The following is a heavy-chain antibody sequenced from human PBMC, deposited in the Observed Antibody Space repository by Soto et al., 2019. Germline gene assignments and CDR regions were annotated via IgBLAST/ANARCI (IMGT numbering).Heavy chain of an antibody. CDR2: TYYRSKWYN. Sequence: QPLSLPFAISWASVSSNSAACTWIRQSPSRGLEWLGRTYYRSKWYNDYAVSVKSRLTINPDTSKNQFSLQLNSVTPEDTAVYYCARGVDDSRGEDDPPWYCCCMDVWGKGTKDTVAS. J-gene: IGHJ6*04. D-gene: IGHD3-22*01. CDR3: ARGVDDSRGEDDPPWYCCCMDV. V-gene: IGHV6-1*01. CDR1: WASVSSNSAA.